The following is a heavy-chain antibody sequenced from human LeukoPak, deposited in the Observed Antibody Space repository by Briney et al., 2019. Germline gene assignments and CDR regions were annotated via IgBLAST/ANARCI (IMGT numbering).Heavy chain of an antibody. CDR1: GDSVSSNSAA. Sequence: SQTLSLTCAISGDSVSSNSAAWNWIRQSPSRGLEWLGRTYYRSKWYNDYAVSVKSRITINPDTSKYQFSLQLNSVTPEDTAVYYCARGGQGDGYSADDAFDIWGQGTMVTVSS. J-gene: IGHJ3*02. CDR3: ARGGQGDGYSADDAFDI. D-gene: IGHD5-24*01. V-gene: IGHV6-1*01. CDR2: TYYRSKWYN.